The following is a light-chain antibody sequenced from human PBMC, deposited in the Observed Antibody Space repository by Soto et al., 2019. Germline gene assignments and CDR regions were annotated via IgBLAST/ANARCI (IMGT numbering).Light chain of an antibody. CDR2: ATS. CDR3: QQYNSYPWT. CDR1: KGINNY. V-gene: IGKV1-16*01. J-gene: IGKJ1*01. Sequence: DIQMTQSPPSLSASVGDRVTLTCRASKGINNYLAWFQQQPGTAPKPLIYATSTLHSGVPSRFTGSGSGTEFTLTITSLQPEDFVTYYCQQYNSYPWTFGQGTKVEVK.